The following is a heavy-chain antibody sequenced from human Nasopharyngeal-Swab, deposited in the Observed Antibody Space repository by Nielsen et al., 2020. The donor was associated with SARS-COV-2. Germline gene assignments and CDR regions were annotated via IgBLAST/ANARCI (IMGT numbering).Heavy chain of an antibody. Sequence: ASVKVSCKASGYTFTSYYTHWVRQAPGQGLEWMGIINPSGGSTSYAQKFQGRVTITRDTSASTAYMELSSLRSEDTAVYYCARDTRNTKQWTYYYYYGMDVWGQGTTVTVSS. D-gene: IGHD6-19*01. V-gene: IGHV1-46*01. CDR2: INPSGGST. J-gene: IGHJ6*02. CDR1: GYTFTSYY. CDR3: ARDTRNTKQWTYYYYYGMDV.